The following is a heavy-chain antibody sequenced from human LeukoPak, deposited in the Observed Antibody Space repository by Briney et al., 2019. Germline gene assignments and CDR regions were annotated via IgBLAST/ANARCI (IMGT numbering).Heavy chain of an antibody. J-gene: IGHJ4*02. Sequence: GGSLRLSCAASGFIVSSNYMSWVCQAPGKGLEWVSVIYSGDSTYYADSVKGRFTISRDNSKNTLYLQMNSLRAEDTAIYYCAGLGKQWAWVLDYWGQGTLVTVSS. CDR1: GFIVSSNY. CDR3: AGLGKQWAWVLDY. CDR2: IYSGDST. D-gene: IGHD3-16*01. V-gene: IGHV3-53*01.